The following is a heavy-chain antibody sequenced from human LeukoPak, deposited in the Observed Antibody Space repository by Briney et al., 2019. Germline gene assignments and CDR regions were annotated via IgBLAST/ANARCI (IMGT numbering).Heavy chain of an antibody. CDR1: GFTFSSYS. CDR2: ISSSSSYI. J-gene: IGHJ6*02. CDR3: ARWYYYDSSGYYYRYYYYGLDV. V-gene: IGHV3-21*01. Sequence: GGSLRLSCVASGFTFSSYSMNWVRQAPGKGLEWVSSISSSSSYIYYADSVKGRFTISRDNAKNSLYLQMNSLRAEDTAVYYCARWYYYDSSGYYYRYYYYGLDVWGQGTTVTVSS. D-gene: IGHD3-22*01.